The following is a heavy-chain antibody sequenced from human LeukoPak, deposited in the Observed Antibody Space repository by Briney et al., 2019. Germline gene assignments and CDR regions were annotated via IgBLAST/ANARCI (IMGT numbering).Heavy chain of an antibody. CDR1: GYTFTSYG. Sequence: ASVKVSCKASGYTFTSYGISWARQAPGQGLEWMGWISAYNGNTNYAQKLQGRVTMTTDTSTSTAYMELRSLRSDDTAVYYCASSGWAYCGGDCYGSNYYYYYMDVWGKGTTVTVSS. CDR2: ISAYNGNT. CDR3: ASSGWAYCGGDCYGSNYYYYYMDV. D-gene: IGHD2-21*01. J-gene: IGHJ6*03. V-gene: IGHV1-18*01.